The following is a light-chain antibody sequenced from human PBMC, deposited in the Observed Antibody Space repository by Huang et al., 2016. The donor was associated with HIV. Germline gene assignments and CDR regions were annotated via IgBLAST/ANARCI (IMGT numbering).Light chain of an antibody. J-gene: IGKJ1*01. CDR1: HGISNY. V-gene: IGKV1-27*01. CDR3: QKYKDAPPT. Sequence: DIQMTQSPASLSASVGDRVTITCRASHGISNYLAWYQQKPGKAPQLLIHYAYLLQSGVASRFSGSGSGTDFTLTISSLQPEDVGTYFCQKYKDAPPTFGQGTKVEI. CDR2: YAY.